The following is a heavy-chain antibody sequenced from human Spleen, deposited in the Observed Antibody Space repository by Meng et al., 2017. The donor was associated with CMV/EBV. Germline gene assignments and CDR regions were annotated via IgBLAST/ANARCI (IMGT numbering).Heavy chain of an antibody. CDR2: IGHSGFT. CDR3: VRSSAWVRTGFDP. V-gene: IGHV4-39*01. J-gene: IGHJ5*02. Sequence: QMQWAGPGLVRPSEALSLTCCVSGGSISTSGYYWGWIRQPPGKGLEWIGSIGHSGFTYYTPSLKSRVTVSIDTSRNQFSLWLTSVTAADTAVYYCVRSSAWVRTGFDPWGQGTLVTVSS. D-gene: IGHD6-19*01. CDR1: GGSISTSGYY.